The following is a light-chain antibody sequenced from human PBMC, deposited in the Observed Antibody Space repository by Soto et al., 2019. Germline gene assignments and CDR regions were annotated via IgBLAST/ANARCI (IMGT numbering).Light chain of an antibody. Sequence: QSALTQPPSASGSPGQSVTISCTGTSSDVGNYNYVSWYQQHPGKAPRLMIYQVNKRPSGVPDRFSGSKSGNTASLTVSGPQAEDEADYYCTSYSGVNQVLFGGGTKLTVL. CDR2: QVN. J-gene: IGLJ3*02. V-gene: IGLV2-8*01. CDR3: TSYSGVNQVL. CDR1: SSDVGNYNY.